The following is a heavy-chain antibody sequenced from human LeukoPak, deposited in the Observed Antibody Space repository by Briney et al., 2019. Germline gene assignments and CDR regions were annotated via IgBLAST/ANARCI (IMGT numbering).Heavy chain of an antibody. V-gene: IGHV4-59*01. D-gene: IGHD5-12*01. CDR2: IYYSGST. CDR3: ARDPSGYSGYDYDAFDI. CDR1: GGSISSYY. Sequence: SETLSLTCTVSGGSISSYYWSWIRQPPGKGLEWIGYIYYSGSTNYNPSLKSRVTISVDTSKNQFSLKLSSVTAADTAVYYCARDPSGYSGYDYDAFDIWGQGTMVTVSS. J-gene: IGHJ3*02.